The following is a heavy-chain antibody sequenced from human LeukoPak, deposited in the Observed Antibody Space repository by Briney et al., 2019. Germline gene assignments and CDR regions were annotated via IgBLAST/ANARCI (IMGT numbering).Heavy chain of an antibody. Sequence: GGSLRLSCAASGFAFSSYAMSWVRQAPGKGLEWVSGISGSGDNTYYADSVKGRFTISRDNSKNTLYVQANSLGTEDTAAYYCAKGSYYDSSGSSYFDYWGQGTLVTVSS. J-gene: IGHJ4*02. CDR2: ISGSGDNT. CDR3: AKGSYYDSSGSSYFDY. D-gene: IGHD3-22*01. CDR1: GFAFSSYA. V-gene: IGHV3-23*01.